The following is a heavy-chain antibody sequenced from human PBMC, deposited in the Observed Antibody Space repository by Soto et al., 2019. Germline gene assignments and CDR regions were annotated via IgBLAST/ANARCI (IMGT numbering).Heavy chain of an antibody. CDR1: GFTVSSNY. J-gene: IGHJ3*02. CDR2: IYSGGST. CDR3: ARDRGKVVVAVDAFDI. Sequence: EVQLVESGGGLVQPGGSLRLSCAASGFTVSSNYMSWVRQAPGKGLEWVSVIYSGGSTYYADSVKGRFTISRDNSKNTLYLQMNSLRAEDTAVYYCARDRGKVVVAVDAFDIWGQGTMVTVSS. V-gene: IGHV3-66*01. D-gene: IGHD2-15*01.